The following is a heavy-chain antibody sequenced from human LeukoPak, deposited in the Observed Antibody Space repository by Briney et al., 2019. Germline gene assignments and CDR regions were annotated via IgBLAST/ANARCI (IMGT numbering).Heavy chain of an antibody. CDR1: GFVFSNFV. D-gene: IGHD1-26*01. V-gene: IGHV3-33*08. Sequence: QTGGSLRLSCAASGFVFSNFVMHWVRQAPGKGLVWVAVIWYDGSNKYYADSVKGRFTISRDNSKNTLYLQMNSLRAEDTAVYYCARPRSFLTSGDAFDIWGQGTMVTVSS. J-gene: IGHJ3*02. CDR3: ARPRSFLTSGDAFDI. CDR2: IWYDGSNK.